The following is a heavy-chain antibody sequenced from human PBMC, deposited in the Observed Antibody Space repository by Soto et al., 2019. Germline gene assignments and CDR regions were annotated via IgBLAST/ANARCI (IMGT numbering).Heavy chain of an antibody. CDR1: GGSFSGYH. V-gene: IGHV4-34*01. Sequence: ASETLSLTCAVYGGSFSGYHWSWIRQPPGKGLEWIGGINHSGSTNYNPSLKSRFTISVDTSKNQFSLKLSSVTAADTAVYYCARGMAVAGHYFDAWSQGTLVTVSS. CDR3: ARGMAVAGHYFDA. CDR2: INHSGST. D-gene: IGHD6-19*01. J-gene: IGHJ4*02.